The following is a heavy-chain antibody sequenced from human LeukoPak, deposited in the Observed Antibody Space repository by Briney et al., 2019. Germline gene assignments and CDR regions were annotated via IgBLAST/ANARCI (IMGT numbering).Heavy chain of an antibody. J-gene: IGHJ3*02. CDR1: GYTLTELS. D-gene: IGHD3-22*01. CDR2: FDPDDGET. V-gene: IGHV1-24*01. CDR3: GTLHRGYYDSSGYYFAAFDI. Sequence: ASVKVSCKVSGYTLTELSMHWVRQAPGKGLEWMGGFDPDDGETSYAQKFQGRVTMTEDTSTNTAYMELSSLRSEDTAVYYCGTLHRGYYDSSGYYFAAFDIWGQGTMVTVSS.